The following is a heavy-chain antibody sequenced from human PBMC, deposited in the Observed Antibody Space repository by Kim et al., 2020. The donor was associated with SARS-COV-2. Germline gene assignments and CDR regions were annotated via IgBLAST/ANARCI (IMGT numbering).Heavy chain of an antibody. V-gene: IGHV1-18*01. D-gene: IGHD6-19*01. Sequence: QNIQGRVTMTTDTSASTSYMELRSLRSDDTAVYYCARDIHIAVAGFPLDYWGQGTLVTVSS. J-gene: IGHJ4*02. CDR3: ARDIHIAVAGFPLDY.